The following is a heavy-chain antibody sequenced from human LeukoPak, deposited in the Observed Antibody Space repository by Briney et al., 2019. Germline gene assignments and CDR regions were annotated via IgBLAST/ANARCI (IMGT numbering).Heavy chain of an antibody. V-gene: IGHV3-21*05. Sequence: GGSLRLSCVASGFTFSIYSMKWVRQAPGKGLEWVSYISKNSDDIYNADSVRGRFTISRDNAKNSLYLQMNSLRAEDTAVYYCARVRPGYYCDYWGQGILVTVSS. J-gene: IGHJ4*02. CDR3: ARVRPGYYCDY. CDR2: ISKNSDDI. CDR1: GFTFSIYS.